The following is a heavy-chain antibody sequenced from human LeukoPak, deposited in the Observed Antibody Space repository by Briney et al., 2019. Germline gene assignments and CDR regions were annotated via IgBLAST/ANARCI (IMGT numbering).Heavy chain of an antibody. D-gene: IGHD2-2*01. CDR3: ARAYCNSDSCSQGHWFDP. V-gene: IGHV4-34*01. J-gene: IGHJ5*02. CDR1: RESFSGYY. Sequence: SETLSLTCAVYRESFSGYYWSWIPQPPGKGLEWIGEINHSGGTNYNSSLKSRVTMSVDTSKNQFALNLSSVTAADTAVYYCARAYCNSDSCSQGHWFDPWGQGTLVIVSA. CDR2: INHSGGT.